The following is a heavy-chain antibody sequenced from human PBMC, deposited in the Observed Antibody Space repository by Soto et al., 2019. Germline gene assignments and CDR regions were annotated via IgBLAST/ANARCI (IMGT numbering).Heavy chain of an antibody. J-gene: IGHJ4*02. CDR3: ASRPTSGSSSPFDY. D-gene: IGHD6-6*01. Sequence: QVQLQEAGPGLERPSETLSLTCTVSGASISSYYWSWLRQPPGKGLEWIGYIYYSGSTNYNPSLKSRVTISLDTSKKQFSLKLSSMTAADTAVYYCASRPTSGSSSPFDYWGQGTLVTVSS. CDR2: IYYSGST. V-gene: IGHV4-59*08. CDR1: GASISSYY.